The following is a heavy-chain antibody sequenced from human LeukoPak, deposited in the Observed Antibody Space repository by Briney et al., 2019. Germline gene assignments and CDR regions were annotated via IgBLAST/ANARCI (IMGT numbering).Heavy chain of an antibody. CDR1: GGSISSYY. Sequence: KPSETLSLTCTVSGGSISSYYWSWIRQPAGKGLQCIWRLYTSGSTTYTPSPNSRVTMSGDTSKNQFSLKLSSVTAADTAVYYCARSIPQGFAAHYYGSGSYYSNYYYYMDVWGKGTTVTVSS. V-gene: IGHV4-4*07. D-gene: IGHD3-10*01. CDR3: ARSIPQGFAAHYYGSGSYYSNYYYYMDV. J-gene: IGHJ6*03. CDR2: LYTSGST.